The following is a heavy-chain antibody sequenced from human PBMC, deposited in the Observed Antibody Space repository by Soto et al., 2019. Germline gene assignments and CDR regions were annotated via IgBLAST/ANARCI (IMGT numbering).Heavy chain of an antibody. CDR3: AKDRYYDTPGWFDP. J-gene: IGHJ5*02. CDR2: ISANGASI. Sequence: GALRLSCVGSGFTFRDHAMRWVRQAPGRGLEWVSAISANGASIQHADSVKGRFSVSRDNAKNTVYLQMDNLRTEDSAVYYCAKDRYYDTPGWFDPWGQGSRVTVSS. CDR1: GFTFRDHA. D-gene: IGHD3-22*01. V-gene: IGHV3-23*01.